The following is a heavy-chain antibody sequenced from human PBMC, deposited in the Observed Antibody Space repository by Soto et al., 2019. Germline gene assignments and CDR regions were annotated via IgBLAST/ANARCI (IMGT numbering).Heavy chain of an antibody. CDR3: ARWTAYRSSSPWFDP. CDR2: INAGNGNT. Sequence: ASVKVSCKASGYTFSNYAMHWVRQAPGQRLEWMGWINAGNGNTKYSQKFQGRVTITRDTSASTAYMELSSLRSEDTAVYYCARWTAYRSSSPWFDPWGQGTLVTVSS. CDR1: GYTFSNYA. D-gene: IGHD6-6*01. V-gene: IGHV1-3*01. J-gene: IGHJ5*02.